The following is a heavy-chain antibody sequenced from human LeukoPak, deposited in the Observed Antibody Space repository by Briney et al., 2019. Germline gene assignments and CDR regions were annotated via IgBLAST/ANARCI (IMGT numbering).Heavy chain of an antibody. CDR3: ARVGVAADYYYYYGMDV. D-gene: IGHD2-15*01. J-gene: IGHJ6*02. CDR2: ISAYNGNT. V-gene: IGHV1-18*01. CDR1: GYTFTSYG. Sequence: ASVKVSCKASGYTFTSYGISWVRQAPGQGLEWMGWISAYNGNTNYAQKLQGRVTMTTDTSTSTAYMELRSLRSDDTAVYYCARVGVAADYYYYYGMDVWGQGTTVTVSS.